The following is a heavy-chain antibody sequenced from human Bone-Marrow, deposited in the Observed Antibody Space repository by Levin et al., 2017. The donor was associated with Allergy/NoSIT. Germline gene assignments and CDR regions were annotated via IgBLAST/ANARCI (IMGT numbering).Heavy chain of an antibody. J-gene: IGHJ3*02. V-gene: IGHV3-74*01. CDR3: AREGWDIVAVSDGIKRAFDS. Sequence: PGGSLRLSCEASGFTFSSYWMHWLRQAPGKGLVWVSRINSDGSSTHYADSVKGRFTISRDNAKNTLYVQMNSLRAEDTAVYYCAREGWDIVAVSDGIKRAFDSWGQGTMVTVSS. CDR2: INSDGSST. CDR1: GFTFSSYW. D-gene: IGHD2-2*01.